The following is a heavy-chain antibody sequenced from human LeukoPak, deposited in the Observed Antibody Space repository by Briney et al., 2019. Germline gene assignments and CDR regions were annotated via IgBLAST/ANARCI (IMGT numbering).Heavy chain of an antibody. D-gene: IGHD6-6*01. J-gene: IGHJ4*02. CDR3: TRGSSSSISYFDS. CDR1: GFTFDGYA. CDR2: IHWNGGSK. Sequence: GGSLTLSCAASGFTFDGYAMSWVRQAPGKGLEWVSGIHWNGGSKGYADSVKGRFTISRDNAKKSLDLQMNNLRAEDTGLYYCTRGSSSSISYFDSWGQGTLITVSS. V-gene: IGHV3-20*04.